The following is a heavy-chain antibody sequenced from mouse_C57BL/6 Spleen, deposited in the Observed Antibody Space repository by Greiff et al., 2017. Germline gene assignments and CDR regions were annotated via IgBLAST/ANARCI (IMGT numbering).Heavy chain of an antibody. J-gene: IGHJ2*01. D-gene: IGHD2-2*01. CDR2: INYDGSST. CDR3: ARVRGYDGYYFDY. V-gene: IGHV5-16*01. Sequence: EVKVVESEGGLVQPGSSMKLSCTASGFTFSDYYMAWVRQVPEKGLEWVANINYDGSSTYYLDSLKSRFIISRDNAKNILYLQVSSLKSEDTATYYCARVRGYDGYYFDYWGQGTTLTVSS. CDR1: GFTFSDYY.